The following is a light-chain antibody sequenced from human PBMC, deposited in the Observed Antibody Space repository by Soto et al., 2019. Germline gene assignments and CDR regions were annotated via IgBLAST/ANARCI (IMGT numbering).Light chain of an antibody. CDR3: QQVNGYPRDIT. CDR1: QSISSY. V-gene: IGKV1-39*01. CDR2: DAS. Sequence: DIQMTQSPSSLSASVGDRVTITCRASQSISSYLNWYQQKPGKAPKLLIYDASTLQSGVPSRFSGSGSGTDFTLTISSMQPEAFATDYCQQVNGYPRDITFGGGTRVEIK. J-gene: IGKJ4*01.